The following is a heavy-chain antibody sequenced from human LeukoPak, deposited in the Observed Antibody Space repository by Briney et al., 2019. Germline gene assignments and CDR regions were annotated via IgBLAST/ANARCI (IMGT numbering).Heavy chain of an antibody. V-gene: IGHV3-7*01. CDR3: ARDPGIAAAGTVGYFDS. Sequence: GGSLRLSCAASGFTFSSYSMNWVRQAPGKGLEWVANIKQEGSARYYVDSVTGRFTISRDNAMNSLYLQMNSLRVEDTAVYYCARDPGIAAAGTVGYFDSWGQGILVTVSS. CDR1: GFTFSSYS. D-gene: IGHD6-13*01. CDR2: IKQEGSAR. J-gene: IGHJ4*02.